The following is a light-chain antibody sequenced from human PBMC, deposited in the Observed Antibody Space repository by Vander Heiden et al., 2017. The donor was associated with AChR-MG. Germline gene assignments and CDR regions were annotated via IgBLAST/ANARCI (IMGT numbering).Light chain of an antibody. J-gene: IGKJ2*01. CDR3: QQYGGSRVS. CDR1: QSVDSSY. Sequence: EIVLTQSPGTLSLSPGERATLPCRASQSVDSSYLAWYQQKPGQAPRLLIYGASIRATGIPDRFSGSGSGTDFTLTISRLEPEDFAVYYCQQYGGSRVSFGQGTKLEIK. V-gene: IGKV3-20*01. CDR2: GAS.